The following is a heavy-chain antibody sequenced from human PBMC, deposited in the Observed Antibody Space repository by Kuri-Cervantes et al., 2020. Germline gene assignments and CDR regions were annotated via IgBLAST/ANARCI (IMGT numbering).Heavy chain of an antibody. V-gene: IGHV3-30*12. CDR1: GFNFRRFG. CDR2: LTNDGSDE. J-gene: IGHJ6*02. D-gene: IGHD5-12*01. Sequence: GGSLRLSCTASGFNFRRFGMHWVRQAPGRGLEWLGRLTNDGSDEFYADSVKGRFTISRDNSKNTLYLQMNSLRAEDTAVYYCARAGVATITSYYYYYGMDVWGQGTTVTVSS. CDR3: ARAGVATITSYYYYYGMDV.